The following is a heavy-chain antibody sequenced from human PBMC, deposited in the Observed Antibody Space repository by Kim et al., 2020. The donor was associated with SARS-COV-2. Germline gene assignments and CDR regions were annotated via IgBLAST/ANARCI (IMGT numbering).Heavy chain of an antibody. D-gene: IGHD3-16*01. CDR3: ARGLGVVPPNYYYYYGMDV. V-gene: IGHV1-2*04. CDR2: INPNSGGT. CDR1: GYTFTGYY. J-gene: IGHJ6*02. Sequence: ASVKVSCKASGYTFTGYYMHWVRQAPGQGLEWMGWINPNSGGTNYAQKFQGWVTMTRDTSISTAYMELSRLRSDDTAVYYCARGLGVVPPNYYYYYGMDVWGQGTTVTVSS.